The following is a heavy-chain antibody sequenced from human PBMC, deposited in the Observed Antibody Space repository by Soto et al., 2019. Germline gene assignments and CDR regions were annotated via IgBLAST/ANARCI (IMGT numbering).Heavy chain of an antibody. V-gene: IGHV1-46*01. CDR1: GYTFTSYY. D-gene: IGHD2-8*01. CDR3: AKAQEGDMTLLIVVTYGMDA. Sequence: GASVKVSCKASGYTFTSYYMHWVRQAPGQGLEWMGIIDPSGGSTSYAQKFQGRVTMTRDTSTSTVYMELSSLRSEDTAVYYCAKAQEGDMTLLIVVTYGMDAWGRGTTVTVSS. CDR2: IDPSGGST. J-gene: IGHJ6*02.